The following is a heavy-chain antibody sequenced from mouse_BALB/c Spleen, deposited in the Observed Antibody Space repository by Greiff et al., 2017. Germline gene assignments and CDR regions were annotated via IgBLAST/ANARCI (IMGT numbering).Heavy chain of an antibody. J-gene: IGHJ4*01. Sequence: EVKLVESGGGLVQPGGSRKLSCAASGFTFSSFGMHWVRQAPEKGLEWVAYISSGSSTIYYADTVKGRFTISRDNPKNTLFLQMTSLRSEDTAMYYCARDSTVERPYYAMDYWGQGTSVTVSS. CDR2: ISSGSSTI. V-gene: IGHV5-17*02. D-gene: IGHD1-1*01. CDR1: GFTFSSFG. CDR3: ARDSTVERPYYAMDY.